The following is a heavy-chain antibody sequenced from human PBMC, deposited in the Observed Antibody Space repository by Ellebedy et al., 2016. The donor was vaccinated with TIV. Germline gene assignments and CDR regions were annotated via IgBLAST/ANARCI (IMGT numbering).Heavy chain of an antibody. D-gene: IGHD5-18*01. J-gene: IGHJ5*02. CDR2: IYYSGST. CDR3: ARVKRGYSYGYSGWFDH. CDR1: GGSFSGYY. Sequence: MPSKTLSLTCAVYGGSFSGYYWSWIRQPPGKGIVWIGSIYYSGSTYYNPSLKSRVTISVDTSKNQFSLKLSSVTAADTAVYYCARVKRGYSYGYSGWFDHWGQGTLVTVSS. V-gene: IGHV4-34*01.